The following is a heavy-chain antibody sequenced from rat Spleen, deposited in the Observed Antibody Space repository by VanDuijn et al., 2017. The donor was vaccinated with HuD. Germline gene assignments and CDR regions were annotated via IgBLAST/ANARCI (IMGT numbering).Heavy chain of an antibody. Sequence: QVQLKESGPGLVQPSQTLSLTCTVSGFSLTSFHVSWVRQPPGKGLEWMGVMWTGGSASYNSLFESRLSFTRDTSRSQVFLEMNSLQAEDTATYYCARSATGRGFDYWGQGVMVTVSS. J-gene: IGHJ2*01. CDR1: GFSLTSFH. V-gene: IGHV2-43*01. D-gene: IGHD5-1*01. CDR2: MWTGGSA. CDR3: ARSATGRGFDY.